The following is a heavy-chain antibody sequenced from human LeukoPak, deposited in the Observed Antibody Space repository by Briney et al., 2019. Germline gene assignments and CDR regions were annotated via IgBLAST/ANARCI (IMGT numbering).Heavy chain of an antibody. D-gene: IGHD3-22*01. J-gene: IGHJ6*02. CDR1: GGSFSGYY. V-gene: IGHV4-34*01. CDR2: INHSGST. Sequence: SETLSLTCAVYGGSFSGYYWSWIRQPPGKGLERIGEINHSGSTNYNPSLKSRVTISVDTSKNQFSLNLSSVTAADTAMYYCARDRSPEGYYDSSHWDYYHGMDAWGQGTTVTVSS. CDR3: ARDRSPEGYYDSSHWDYYHGMDA.